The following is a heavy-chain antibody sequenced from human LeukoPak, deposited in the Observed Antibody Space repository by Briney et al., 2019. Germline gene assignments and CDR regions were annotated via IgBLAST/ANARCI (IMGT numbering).Heavy chain of an antibody. CDR1: GFTFSSYW. J-gene: IGHJ4*02. CDR2: IKQDGSEK. Sequence: GGSLRLSCAASGFTFSSYWMSWVRQAPGKGLEWVANIKQDGSEKYYVDSVKGRFTISRDNAKNSLYLQMNSLRAEDTAVYYCARVVMITFGGPEGFDYWGQGTLVTVFS. CDR3: ARVVMITFGGPEGFDY. D-gene: IGHD3-16*01. V-gene: IGHV3-7*01.